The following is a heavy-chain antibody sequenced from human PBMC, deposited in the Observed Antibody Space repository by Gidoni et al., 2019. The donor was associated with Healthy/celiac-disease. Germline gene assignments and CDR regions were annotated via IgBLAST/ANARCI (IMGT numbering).Heavy chain of an antibody. J-gene: IGHJ4*02. V-gene: IGHV4-39*05. CDR2: IYYSGST. CDR3: ASSSITMIVVVSPN. Sequence: QLQLQESGPGLVKPSETPSPTCTVSGSSFSSSSSYWGWIRQPPGKGLEWIGSIYYSGSTSYNPSLKSRVTISVDTSKNQFSLKLSSVTAADTAVYYCASSSITMIVVVSPNWGQGTLVTVSS. CDR1: GSSFSSSSSY. D-gene: IGHD3-22*01.